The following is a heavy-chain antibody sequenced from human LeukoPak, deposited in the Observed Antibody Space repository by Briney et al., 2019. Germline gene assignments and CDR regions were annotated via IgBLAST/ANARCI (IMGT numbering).Heavy chain of an antibody. Sequence: GGSLRLSCAASGFIFTNYFMSWVRQAPEKGLEWVASIKHDGSEKYYVDSVRGRFTISRDNTMNSLYLQMSSLRAEDTAVYYCATDRGWRTSGYYLYYFEYWGQGTLVTYSS. J-gene: IGHJ4*02. CDR2: IKHDGSEK. CDR1: GFIFTNYF. D-gene: IGHD3-3*01. V-gene: IGHV3-7*01. CDR3: ATDRGWRTSGYYLYYFEY.